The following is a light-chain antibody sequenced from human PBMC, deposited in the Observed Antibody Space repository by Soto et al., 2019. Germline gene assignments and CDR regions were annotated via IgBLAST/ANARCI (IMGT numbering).Light chain of an antibody. J-gene: IGLJ2*01. Sequence: QSVLTQPTSASGTPGQRVTISCSGSRSNIGSNTVNWYQQLPGTAPKLLIYSNNQRPSGVPDRFSGSKSGTSASLAISGLQSEDEADYYCAAWDDSLNGSYVVFGGGTKLTVL. CDR1: RSNIGSNT. V-gene: IGLV1-44*01. CDR3: AAWDDSLNGSYVV. CDR2: SNN.